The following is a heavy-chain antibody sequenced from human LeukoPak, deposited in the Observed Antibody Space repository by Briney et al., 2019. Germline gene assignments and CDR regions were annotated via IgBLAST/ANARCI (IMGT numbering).Heavy chain of an antibody. CDR3: ARADNYRFDS. D-gene: IGHD4-11*01. V-gene: IGHV3-48*04. J-gene: IGHJ4*02. CDR1: GFTFTSYS. CDR2: ITSSSSRM. Sequence: GGSLRLSCAASGFTFTSYSMNWVRQAPGKGLEWISYITSSSSRMYYADSVKGRFTISRDNAKSSLYLQMNSLRAEDTAVYYCARADNYRFDSWGQGVLVTVSS.